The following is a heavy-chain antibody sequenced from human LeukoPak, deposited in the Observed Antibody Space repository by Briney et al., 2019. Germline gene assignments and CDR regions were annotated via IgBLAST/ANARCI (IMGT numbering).Heavy chain of an antibody. V-gene: IGHV4-59*08. CDR3: ARVGMIRGVLEYR. CDR1: GASISSYY. J-gene: IGHJ4*02. CDR2: NFYGGSS. Sequence: SETLSLTCTVSGASISSYYWSWIRQPPGKGLEWIGYNFYGGSSSYNPSLKSRVTISVDTSKKQFSLKLSSVTAADTAVYYCARVGMIRGVLEYRWGQGTLVTVSS. D-gene: IGHD3-10*01.